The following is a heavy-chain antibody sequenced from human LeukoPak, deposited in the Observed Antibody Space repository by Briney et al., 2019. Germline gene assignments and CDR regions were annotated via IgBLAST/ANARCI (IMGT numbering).Heavy chain of an antibody. V-gene: IGHV1-18*01. D-gene: IGHD6-13*01. Sequence: SVKVSCKASGYTFTSYGISWVRQAPGQGLEWMGWISAYNGNTNYAQKLQGRVTMTTDTSTSTAYMELRSLRSDDTAVYYCARVVEQQLVRGLDWFDPWGQGTLVTVSS. CDR3: ARVVEQQLVRGLDWFDP. CDR2: ISAYNGNT. J-gene: IGHJ5*02. CDR1: GYTFTSYG.